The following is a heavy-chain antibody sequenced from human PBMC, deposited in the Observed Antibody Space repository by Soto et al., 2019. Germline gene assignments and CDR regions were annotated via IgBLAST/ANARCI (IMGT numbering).Heavy chain of an antibody. V-gene: IGHV3-23*01. CDR2: ISGSGAST. CDR1: GFTFSSYA. D-gene: IGHD2-2*01. J-gene: IGHJ1*01. CDR3: ASAPGRYCSSTSCSYFQH. Sequence: GGSLRLSCAASGFTFSSYAMSWVRQAPGKGLEWVSGISGSGASTYYADSVKGRFTISRDNSKNTLYLQMDSLRAEDAAVYYCASAPGRYCSSTSCSYFQHWGQGTLVTVSS.